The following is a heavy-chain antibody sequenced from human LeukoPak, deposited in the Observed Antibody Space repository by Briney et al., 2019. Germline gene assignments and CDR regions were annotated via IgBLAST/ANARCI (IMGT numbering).Heavy chain of an antibody. J-gene: IGHJ4*02. D-gene: IGHD3-10*01. V-gene: IGHV3-43*02. CDR1: RLTFTSVA. CDR2: ISADGGST. Sequence: GRCLRLSRAVSRLTFTSVAMHCVPESPGQRLRWVSLISADGGSTYYAVSVKGRFTITRDNSKNSLYLQMNSLTTEDAAFYYCAQDKAGTIVSYGRWAIGLYDYWAQGTVLSVPS. CDR3: AQDKAGTIVSYGRWAIGLYDY.